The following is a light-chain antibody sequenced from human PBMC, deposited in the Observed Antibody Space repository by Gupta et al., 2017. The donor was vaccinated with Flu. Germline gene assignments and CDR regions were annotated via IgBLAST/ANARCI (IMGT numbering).Light chain of an antibody. J-gene: IGLJ1*01. CDR2: EVS. Sequence: SALPQPASVSGSPGQSITISCTGTSSDVGRYNYVSWYRQHPGKAPKLMIYEVSNRPAGVSDRFSGSKSGNTASLTISGLQAEDEADYYCSSYTSSITYVFGTGTKVTVL. V-gene: IGLV2-14*01. CDR1: SSDVGRYNY. CDR3: SSYTSSITYV.